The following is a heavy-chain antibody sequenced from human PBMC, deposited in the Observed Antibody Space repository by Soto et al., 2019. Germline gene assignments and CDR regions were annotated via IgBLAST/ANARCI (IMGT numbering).Heavy chain of an antibody. CDR1: GFTFSSYA. V-gene: IGHV3-30-3*01. CDR3: MCGRAEKSYYYYYGMDV. D-gene: IGHD2-21*01. J-gene: IGHJ6*02. CDR2: ISYDGSNK. Sequence: GGSLRLSCAASGFTFSSYAMHWVRQAPGKGLEWVAVISYDGSNKYYADSVKGRFTISRDNSKNTLYLQMNSLRAEDTAVYYCMCGRAEKSYYYYYGMDVWGQGTKVTVSS.